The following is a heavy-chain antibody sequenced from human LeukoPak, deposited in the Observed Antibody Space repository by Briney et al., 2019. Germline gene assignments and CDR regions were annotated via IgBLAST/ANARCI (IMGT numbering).Heavy chain of an antibody. J-gene: IGHJ4*02. Sequence: SGPTLVKPTQTLTLTCTFSGFSLSTSGVGVGWIRQPPGKALEWLALIYWNDDKRYSPSLKSRLTITKDTSKNQVVLTMTNMDPADTATYYCAHRLLNWHDSSPSFDYWGQGTLVTVSS. D-gene: IGHD1-1*01. CDR2: IYWNDDK. CDR3: AHRLLNWHDSSPSFDY. V-gene: IGHV2-5*01. CDR1: GFSLSTSGVG.